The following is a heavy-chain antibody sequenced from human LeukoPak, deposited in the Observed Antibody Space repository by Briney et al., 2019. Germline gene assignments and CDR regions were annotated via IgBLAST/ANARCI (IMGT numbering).Heavy chain of an antibody. V-gene: IGHV3-7*03. CDR2: IKQDGSEK. D-gene: IGHD2-2*02. CDR1: GFTFSNYW. J-gene: IGHJ4*02. CDR3: ARVPTYCSSTSCYTISFDY. Sequence: GGSLRLSCAASGFTFSNYWMSWVRQAPGKGLEWVANIKQDGSEKFYVDSVKGRFTISRDNAKNSLYLQMNSLRAEDTAVYYCARVPTYCSSTSCYTISFDYWGQGTLVTVSS.